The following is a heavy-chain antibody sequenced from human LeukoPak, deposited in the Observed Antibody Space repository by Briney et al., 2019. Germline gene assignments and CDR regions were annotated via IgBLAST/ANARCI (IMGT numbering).Heavy chain of an antibody. Sequence: PGGSLRLSCAASGFTFSSYGMHWVRQAPGKGLEWVAVISYDGSNKYYADSVKGRSTISRDNSKNTLYLQMNSLRAEDTAVYYCAKDSRTYDYVWGSTDYWGQGTLVTVSS. J-gene: IGHJ4*02. D-gene: IGHD3-16*01. CDR3: AKDSRTYDYVWGSTDY. CDR1: GFTFSSYG. V-gene: IGHV3-30*18. CDR2: ISYDGSNK.